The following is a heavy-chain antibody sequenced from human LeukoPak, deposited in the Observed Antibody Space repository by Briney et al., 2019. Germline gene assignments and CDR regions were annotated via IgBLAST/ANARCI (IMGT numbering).Heavy chain of an antibody. CDR3: TTDYGSGSYRYFND. D-gene: IGHD3-10*01. CDR2: ITTKTDGGST. V-gene: IGHV3-15*01. J-gene: IGHJ4*02. Sequence: GGSLRLSCAASGFTFSNAWMSCVRHAPGKGLEWVVRITTKTDGGSTAYASPVKGTFPISRDETKYTLDLQMYRLKTEATTVSYCTTDYGSGSYRYFNDWGQGTLVTVSS. CDR1: GFTFSNAW.